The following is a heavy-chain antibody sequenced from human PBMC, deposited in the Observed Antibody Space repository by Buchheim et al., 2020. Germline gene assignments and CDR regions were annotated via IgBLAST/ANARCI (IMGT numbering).Heavy chain of an antibody. Sequence: QVQLVQSGAEVKKPGASVRSSCKASGYTFTSYYMHWVRQAPGQGLEWMGVINPSGGTTTYAQKFQGRVTMTRDTSTSPVYMELSSLTSEDTAVYYCARGVGDGSLNYFDYWGQGTL. CDR2: INPSGGTT. CDR1: GYTFTSYY. J-gene: IGHJ4*02. D-gene: IGHD5-24*01. V-gene: IGHV1-46*01. CDR3: ARGVGDGSLNYFDY.